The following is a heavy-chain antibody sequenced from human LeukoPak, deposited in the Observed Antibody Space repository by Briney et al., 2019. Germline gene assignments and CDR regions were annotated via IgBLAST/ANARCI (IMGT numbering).Heavy chain of an antibody. CDR3: ARLRGPLEDVVVAATHDYYYYIDV. D-gene: IGHD2-15*01. CDR2: INPNSCGS. V-gene: IGHV1/OR15-2*02. Sequence: GASVTVSCKASGYTFTRYCMYWVGQAPAQGLEWLGRINPNSCGSNYLQKLQGRVTMTTDTSTSTAYMELRSLRSDDTAVYYCARLRGPLEDVVVAATHDYYYYIDVWGKGTTVTVSS. J-gene: IGHJ6*03. CDR1: GYTFTRYC.